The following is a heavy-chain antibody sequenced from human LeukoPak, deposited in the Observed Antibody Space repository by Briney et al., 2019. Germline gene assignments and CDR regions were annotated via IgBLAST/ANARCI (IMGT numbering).Heavy chain of an antibody. V-gene: IGHV1-46*01. Sequence: ASVKVSCKASGYTFTSYYMHWVRQAPGQGLEWMGIINPSGGSTSYAQKFQGRVTMTRDMSTSTVYMELSSLRSEDTAVYYCARSHLGGGVVITDMDVWGKGTTVTVSS. CDR3: ARSHLGGGVVITDMDV. D-gene: IGHD3-3*01. CDR1: GYTFTSYY. J-gene: IGHJ6*03. CDR2: INPSGGST.